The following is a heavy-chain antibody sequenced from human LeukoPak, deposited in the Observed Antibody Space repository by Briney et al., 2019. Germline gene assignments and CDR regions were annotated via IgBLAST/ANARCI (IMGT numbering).Heavy chain of an antibody. CDR1: GGSFSDYY. J-gene: IGHJ5*02. V-gene: IGHV4-34*01. CDR2: INHSGST. Sequence: PSETLSLTCAVYGGSFSDYYWSWIRQPPRQGLEWIGDINHSGSTSYNPSLKTRVTISLDTSKNQFSLKLNSVTAADTAVYYCARGSIYYDSSAYCLPWGQGTLVTVSS. CDR3: ARGSIYYDSSAYCLP. D-gene: IGHD3-22*01.